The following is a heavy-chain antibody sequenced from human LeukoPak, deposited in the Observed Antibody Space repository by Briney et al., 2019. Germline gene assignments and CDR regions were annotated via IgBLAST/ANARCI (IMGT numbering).Heavy chain of an antibody. D-gene: IGHD6-13*01. Sequence: SETLSLTCSVSGGSISSYYWSWVRQPAGKGLEWIGRIYSSGSTNYNPSLNSRVAMSVDTSNSQFSLRLTSVTAADTAVYYCARGSKAAAGIFDSWGQGTLVTVSS. CDR1: GGSISSYY. J-gene: IGHJ4*02. CDR3: ARGSKAAAGIFDS. V-gene: IGHV4-4*07. CDR2: IYSSGST.